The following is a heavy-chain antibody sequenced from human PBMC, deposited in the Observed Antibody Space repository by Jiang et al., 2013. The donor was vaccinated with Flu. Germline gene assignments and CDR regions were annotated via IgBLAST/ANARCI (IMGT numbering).Heavy chain of an antibody. Sequence: GAEVKKPGASVKVSCKASGYTFTSYDINWVRQATGQGLEWMGWMNPNSGNTGYAQKFQGRVTMTRNTSISTAYMELSSLRSEDTAVYYCARANLLDFWSGYLRPRSWFDPWGQGTLVTVSS. CDR3: ARANLLDFWSGYLRPRSWFDP. CDR2: MNPNSGNT. CDR1: GYTFTSYD. D-gene: IGHD3-3*01. V-gene: IGHV1-8*01. J-gene: IGHJ5*02.